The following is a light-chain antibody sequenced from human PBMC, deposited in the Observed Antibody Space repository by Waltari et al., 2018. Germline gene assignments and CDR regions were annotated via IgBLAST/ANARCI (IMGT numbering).Light chain of an antibody. Sequence: QSALTQPRSVSGSPGQSVTISCTGTSSDVGGYNYVSWYQQPPGKAPKVMIYDVSKRPSGVPDRFSGSKSGNTASLTISGLQAEDEADYYCCSYAGSYTVVFGGGTKLTVL. J-gene: IGLJ2*01. CDR2: DVS. V-gene: IGLV2-11*01. CDR3: CSYAGSYTVV. CDR1: SSDVGGYNY.